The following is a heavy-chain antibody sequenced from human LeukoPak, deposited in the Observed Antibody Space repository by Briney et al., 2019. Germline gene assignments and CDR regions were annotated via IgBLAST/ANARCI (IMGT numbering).Heavy chain of an antibody. Sequence: GGSLRLSCAASGFTFSTFWTSWVRQAPGKGLEWVANIKEDGSEKYYVDSMKGRFTVSRDNAKNSLYLQMDSLRAEDTAVYYCARGGTFVSDYWGQGTLVTVSS. V-gene: IGHV3-7*01. CDR2: IKEDGSEK. J-gene: IGHJ4*02. CDR3: ARGGTFVSDY. D-gene: IGHD1-1*01. CDR1: GFTFSTFW.